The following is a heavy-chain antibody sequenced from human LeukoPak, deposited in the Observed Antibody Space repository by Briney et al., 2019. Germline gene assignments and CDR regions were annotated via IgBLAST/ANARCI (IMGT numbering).Heavy chain of an antibody. D-gene: IGHD4-17*01. Sequence: PGGSLRLSCAASGFTFSSYSMNWVRQAPGKGLEWVSYISSSSSTICYADSVKGRFTISRDNAKNSLYLQMNSLRAEDTAVYYCARLSFDYGDYNAGDYWGQGTLVTVSS. CDR3: ARLSFDYGDYNAGDY. V-gene: IGHV3-48*01. CDR1: GFTFSSYS. J-gene: IGHJ4*02. CDR2: ISSSSSTI.